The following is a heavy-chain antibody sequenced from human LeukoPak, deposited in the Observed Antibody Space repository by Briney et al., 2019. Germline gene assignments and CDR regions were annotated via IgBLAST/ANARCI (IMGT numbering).Heavy chain of an antibody. CDR3: ARESSYYSDSSGYPAH. CDR2: IIPIFGTA. D-gene: IGHD3-22*01. J-gene: IGHJ4*02. Sequence: SVKVSCKASGGTFSSYAISWVRQAPGQGLEWMGRIIPIFGTANYAQKFQGRVTITTDESTSTAYMELSSLRSGDTAVYYCARESSYYSDSSGYPAHWGQGTLVTVSS. CDR1: GGTFSSYA. V-gene: IGHV1-69*05.